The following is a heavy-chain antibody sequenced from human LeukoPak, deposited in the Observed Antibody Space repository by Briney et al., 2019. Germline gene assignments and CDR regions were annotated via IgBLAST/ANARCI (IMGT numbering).Heavy chain of an antibody. J-gene: IGHJ4*02. Sequence: SETLSLTCAVYGGSFSGYYWSWIRQPAGKGLEWIGRIYTSGSTNYNPSLKSRVTMSVDTSKNQFSLKLSSVTAADTAVYYCARDRAVAGSKSSYFDYWGQGTLVTVSS. CDR2: IYTSGST. CDR1: GGSFSGYY. D-gene: IGHD6-19*01. V-gene: IGHV4-4*07. CDR3: ARDRAVAGSKSSYFDY.